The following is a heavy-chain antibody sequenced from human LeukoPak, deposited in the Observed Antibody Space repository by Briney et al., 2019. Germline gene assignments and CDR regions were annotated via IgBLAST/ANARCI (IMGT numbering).Heavy chain of an antibody. D-gene: IGHD3-22*01. CDR2: INGGGGAT. J-gene: IGHJ4*02. Sequence: GGSLRLSCAASGFTFSRSAVSWVRQAPGKGLEWLSTINGGGGATYYADSVTGRFTISSDASQNTLYLLMNSLRAEDTAVYYCAKVAHFYDSSGYLTYWGQGTLVTVSS. V-gene: IGHV3-23*01. CDR1: GFTFSRSA. CDR3: AKVAHFYDSSGYLTY.